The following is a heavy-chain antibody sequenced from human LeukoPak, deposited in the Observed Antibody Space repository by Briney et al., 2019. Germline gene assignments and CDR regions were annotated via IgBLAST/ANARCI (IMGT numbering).Heavy chain of an antibody. CDR1: RGSLSGYY. CDR2: INHSGST. Sequence: SETLSLTCAVYRGSLSGYYWSWIRQPPGKGLEWIGEINHSGSTNYNPPLKSRVTISVDTSKNQFSLKLSSVTAADTAVYYCARGRRSQRRHDYAVRWYFDLWGRGTPVTVSS. D-gene: IGHD4-17*01. V-gene: IGHV4-34*01. CDR3: ARGRRSQRRHDYAVRWYFDL. J-gene: IGHJ2*01.